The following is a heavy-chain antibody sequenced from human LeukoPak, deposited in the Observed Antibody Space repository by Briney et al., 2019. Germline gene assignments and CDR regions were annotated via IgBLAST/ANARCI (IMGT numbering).Heavy chain of an antibody. CDR1: GYTFTDYY. CDR2: IYPNSGGT. Sequence: GASVKVSCKASGYTFTDYYMYWVRQAPGQGIECMGWIYPNSGGTNYAQKFQGRVTMTRDTSISTAYMELTSLTFDDTAVYYCARDGDAVMVDFDYWGQGTLVTVSS. CDR3: ARDGDAVMVDFDY. V-gene: IGHV1-2*02. D-gene: IGHD5-18*01. J-gene: IGHJ4*02.